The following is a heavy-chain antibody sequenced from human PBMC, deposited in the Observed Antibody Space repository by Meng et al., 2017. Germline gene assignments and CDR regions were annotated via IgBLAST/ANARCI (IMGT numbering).Heavy chain of an antibody. Sequence: QGHLQESGPGLGNPSGTLSPTGAVSVGSISSNNWWSWVRQPPGKGLEWIGEVYHNGNANYNPSLKSQVTISVDKSKNQFSPKLSFVAAADTAIYYCARELDAVGVTAYDLWGQGTLVTVSS. CDR3: ARELDAVGVTAYDL. CDR1: VGSISSNNW. D-gene: IGHD2-21*02. CDR2: VYHNGNA. V-gene: IGHV4-4*02. J-gene: IGHJ4*02.